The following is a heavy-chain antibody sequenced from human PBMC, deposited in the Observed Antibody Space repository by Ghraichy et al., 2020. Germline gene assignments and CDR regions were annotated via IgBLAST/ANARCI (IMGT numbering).Heavy chain of an antibody. CDR1: GGSFSGYY. Sequence: SETLSLTCAVYGGSFSGYYWSWIRQPPGKGLEWIGEINHSGSTNYNPSLKSRVTISVDTSKNQFSLKLSSVTAADTAVYYCARVGFFGVVIITAGNWFDPWGQGTLVTVSS. CDR3: ARVGFFGVVIITAGNWFDP. V-gene: IGHV4-34*01. J-gene: IGHJ5*02. CDR2: INHSGST. D-gene: IGHD3-3*01.